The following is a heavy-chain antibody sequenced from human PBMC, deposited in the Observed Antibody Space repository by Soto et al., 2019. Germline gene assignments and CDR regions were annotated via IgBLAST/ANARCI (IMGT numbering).Heavy chain of an antibody. D-gene: IGHD1-1*01. CDR3: AREKVGTTFFDN. Sequence: PSETLSLTCSVSCFAISRGYYWSWVRQPPGKGLEWIGSIYPSVSSYHNPSLATRLRLSIDTSKNQFTLNLTSVTAADTALYFCAREKVGTTFFDNWGQGIQVTVPQ. V-gene: IGHV4-38-2*02. J-gene: IGHJ4*02. CDR2: IYPSVSS. CDR1: CFAISRGYY.